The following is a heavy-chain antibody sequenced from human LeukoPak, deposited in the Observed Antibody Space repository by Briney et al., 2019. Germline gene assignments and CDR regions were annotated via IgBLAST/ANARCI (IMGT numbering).Heavy chain of an antibody. V-gene: IGHV3-48*02. CDR1: GFTFSNAW. CDR2: ISSSSSTI. J-gene: IGHJ4*02. D-gene: IGHD6-13*01. Sequence: GGSLRLSCAASGFTFSNAWMNWVRQAPGKGLEWVSYISSSSSTIYYADSVRGRFTISRDNAKNSLYLQMNSLRDEDTAVYYCARNQQLAFYYWGQGTLVTVSS. CDR3: ARNQQLAFYY.